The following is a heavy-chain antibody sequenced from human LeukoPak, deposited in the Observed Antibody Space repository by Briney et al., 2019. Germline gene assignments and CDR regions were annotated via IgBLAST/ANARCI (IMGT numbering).Heavy chain of an antibody. V-gene: IGHV4-59*01. CDR2: IYYSGST. CDR3: ARLGSSGWYLLDY. J-gene: IGHJ4*02. D-gene: IGHD6-19*01. CDR1: GGSISSYY. Sequence: NASETLSLTCTVSGGSISSYYWSWLRQPPGKGLEGLGYIYYSGSTNYNPSLKSRVTISVDTPKNQFALTLSSVTAADTAVYYCARLGSSGWYLLDYWGQGTLVTVSS.